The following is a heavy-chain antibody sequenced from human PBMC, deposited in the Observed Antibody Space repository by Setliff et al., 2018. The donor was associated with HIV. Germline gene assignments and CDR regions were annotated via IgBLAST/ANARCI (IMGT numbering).Heavy chain of an antibody. CDR2: INSAENDPT. D-gene: IGHD3-3*01. J-gene: IGHJ4*02. V-gene: IGHV3-23*01. CDR1: GFSFSNYA. Sequence: GGSLRLSCAASGFSFSNYAMTWVRQAPGKGLEWVSTINSAENDPTYYENSVMGRFTISRDNSKNTVYLQVNSLRAEDTALYYCAKVMQPSVSQFLEWWDYWGQGTLVTVSS. CDR3: AKVMQPSVSQFLEWWDY.